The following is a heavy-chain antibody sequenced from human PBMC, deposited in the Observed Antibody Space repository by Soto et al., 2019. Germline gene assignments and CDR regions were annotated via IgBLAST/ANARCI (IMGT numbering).Heavy chain of an antibody. D-gene: IGHD2-2*01. CDR1: GGSISSSSYY. V-gene: IGHV4-39*01. CDR3: ARAGGYCSSTSCYSYYYYYTDV. CDR2: IYYSGST. Sequence: PSETLSLTCTVSGGSISSSSYYWGWIRQPPGKGLEWIGSIYYSGSTYYNPSLKSRVTISVDTSKNQFSLKLSSVTAADTAVYYCARAGGYCSSTSCYSYYYYYTDVWGKGTKVTVSS. J-gene: IGHJ6*03.